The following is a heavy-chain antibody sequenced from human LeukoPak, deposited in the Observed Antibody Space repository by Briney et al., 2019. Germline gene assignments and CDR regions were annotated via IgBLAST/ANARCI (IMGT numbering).Heavy chain of an antibody. Sequence: GASVKVSCKASGYTFTGYYMHWVRQAPGQGLEWMGWINPNSGGTNYAQKFQGRVTMTRDTSISTAYMELSRLRSDDTAVYYCARKQQLFSSPDAFDIWGQGTMVTVSS. CDR1: GYTFTGYY. CDR3: ARKQQLFSSPDAFDI. J-gene: IGHJ3*02. D-gene: IGHD6-13*01. CDR2: INPNSGGT. V-gene: IGHV1-2*02.